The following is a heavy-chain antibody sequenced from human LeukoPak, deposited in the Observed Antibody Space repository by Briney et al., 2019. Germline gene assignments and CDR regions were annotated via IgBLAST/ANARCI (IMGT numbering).Heavy chain of an antibody. Sequence: ASVKVSCTDSGYTCTSYGISWVRQAPGQGLEWMGWISAYNGNTNYAQKLQGRVTMTTDTSTSTAYMELRSLRSDDTAVYYCARAPGGSGSPDYWGQGTLVTVSS. D-gene: IGHD3-10*01. V-gene: IGHV1-18*04. CDR1: GYTCTSYG. CDR3: ARAPGGSGSPDY. CDR2: ISAYNGNT. J-gene: IGHJ4*02.